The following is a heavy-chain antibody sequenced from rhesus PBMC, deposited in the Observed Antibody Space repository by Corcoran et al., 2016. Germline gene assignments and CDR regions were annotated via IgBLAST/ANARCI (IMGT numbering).Heavy chain of an antibody. CDR2: IYGNRASP. Sequence: QVQLQESGPGLVKPSETLSLTCAVSGGSISGGYYWGWIRQHPEKGLAWVGNIYGNRASPYPNPSLKRRVTISTDTSKNQFSLKLSSVTAADTAVYYCARVGGSRYCSSTYCSSYYFDYWGQGVLVTVSS. CDR3: ARVGGSRYCSSTYCSSYYFDY. D-gene: IGHD2-15*01. CDR1: GGSISGGYY. V-gene: IGHV4S7*01. J-gene: IGHJ4*01.